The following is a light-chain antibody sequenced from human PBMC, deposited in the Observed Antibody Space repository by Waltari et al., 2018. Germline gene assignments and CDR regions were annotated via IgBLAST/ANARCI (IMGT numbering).Light chain of an antibody. J-gene: IGKJ2*01. Sequence: DIQMTQSPSTLSASVGARVTITCRASQSISSWLAWDQQKPGKAPKVLIYKASSLESGVPSRFSGSGSGTEFTLTISSLQPDDFATYYCQHYNTYPYTFGQGTKLEIK. CDR1: QSISSW. CDR2: KAS. V-gene: IGKV1-5*03. CDR3: QHYNTYPYT.